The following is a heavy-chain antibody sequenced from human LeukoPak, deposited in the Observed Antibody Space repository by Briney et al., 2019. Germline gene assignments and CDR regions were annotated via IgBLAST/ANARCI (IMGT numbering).Heavy chain of an antibody. CDR2: ISYDGINK. CDR3: ARDYDAFDI. J-gene: IGHJ3*02. V-gene: IGHV3-30*04. CDR1: GLTFSNYA. Sequence: GGSLRLSCAASGLTFSNYAMHWVRQAPGKGLEWVAVISYDGINKYYADSVKGRFTISRDNSKNALYLQMNSLRAEDTAVYYCARDYDAFDIWGQGTMVTVSS.